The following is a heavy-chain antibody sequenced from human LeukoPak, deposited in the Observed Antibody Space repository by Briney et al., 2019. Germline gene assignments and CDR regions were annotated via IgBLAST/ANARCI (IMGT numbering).Heavy chain of an antibody. J-gene: IGHJ4*02. CDR1: GGSISSGGYY. Sequence: SETLSLTCTVSGGSISSGGYYWSWIRQHPGKGLEWIGYIYYSGSTYYNPSLKSRVTISVDTSKNQFSLKLSSVTAADTAVYYCARGGDWLFDYWGQGILVTVSS. V-gene: IGHV4-31*03. D-gene: IGHD2-21*02. CDR3: ARGGDWLFDY. CDR2: IYYSGST.